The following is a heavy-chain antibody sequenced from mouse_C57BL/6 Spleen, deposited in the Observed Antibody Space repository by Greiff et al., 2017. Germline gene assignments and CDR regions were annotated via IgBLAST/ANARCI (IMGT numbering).Heavy chain of an antibody. CDR3: ARRLYSNFYAMDY. J-gene: IGHJ4*01. CDR1: GYTFTSYW. V-gene: IGHV1-64*01. D-gene: IGHD2-5*01. Sequence: QVQLQQPGAELVKPGASVTLSCKASGYTFTSYWMHWVKQRPGQGLEWIGMIHPNSGSTNYNEKFKSKATLTVDTSSSTAYMQLSSLTSEDSAVYYCARRLYSNFYAMDYWGQGTSVTVSS. CDR2: IHPNSGST.